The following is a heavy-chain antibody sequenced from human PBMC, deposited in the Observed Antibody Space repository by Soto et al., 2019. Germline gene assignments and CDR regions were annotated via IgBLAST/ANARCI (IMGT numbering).Heavy chain of an antibody. V-gene: IGHV3-43*01. Sequence: VESLRLSCAASGFTFDDYTMHWVRQAPGKGLGWVSLISWDGGSTYYADSVKGRFTISRDNSKNSLYLQMNSLRTEDTALYYCAKDRLGAAAGSYYYGMDVWGQGTTVTVSS. CDR3: AKDRLGAAAGSYYYGMDV. CDR2: ISWDGGST. D-gene: IGHD6-13*01. CDR1: GFTFDDYT. J-gene: IGHJ6*02.